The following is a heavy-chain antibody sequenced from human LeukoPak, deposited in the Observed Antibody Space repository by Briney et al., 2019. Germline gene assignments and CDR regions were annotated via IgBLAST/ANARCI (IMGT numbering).Heavy chain of an antibody. Sequence: SETLSLSCAVYGGSLSGYYWSWIRQPPGKGLEWIGEINHSGSTNYTPSLKSRVTTLVDTPKNQLSLKLRSVTAADTAVYYCARGYCSGGKCNSRDYYYGMDVWGQGTTVTVSS. V-gene: IGHV4-34*01. CDR1: GGSLSGYY. D-gene: IGHD2-15*01. CDR2: INHSGST. J-gene: IGHJ6*02. CDR3: ARGYCSGGKCNSRDYYYGMDV.